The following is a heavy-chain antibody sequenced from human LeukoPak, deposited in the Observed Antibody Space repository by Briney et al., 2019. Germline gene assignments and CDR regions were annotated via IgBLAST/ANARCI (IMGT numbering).Heavy chain of an antibody. J-gene: IGHJ4*02. V-gene: IGHV3-66*02. D-gene: IGHD7-27*01. CDR2: IYSGGNT. CDR3: ASNGGNSGIFLQLDY. CDR1: GFTIGTNY. Sequence: GGSLRLSCAASGFTIGTNYQSWVRQAPGRGLEWVSVIYSGGNTYSADSVKGRFTISRDNSKNTLYLQMNSLRVEDTAVYYCASNGGNSGIFLQLDYWGQGTLVTVSS.